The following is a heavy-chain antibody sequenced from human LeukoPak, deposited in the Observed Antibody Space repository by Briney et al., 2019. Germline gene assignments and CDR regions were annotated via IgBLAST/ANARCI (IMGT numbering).Heavy chain of an antibody. V-gene: IGHV1-2*02. CDR2: INPNSGDT. CDR3: ARSASGSYWNFHH. Sequence: ASVKVSCKASGYSFTGYYMHWVRQAPGQGLEWMGWINPNSGDTKYAQKFQGRVTMTRGTSISTAYMDLSRLRSDDTAVYYCARSASGSYWNFHHWGQGTLVTVSS. D-gene: IGHD1-26*01. J-gene: IGHJ1*01. CDR1: GYSFTGYY.